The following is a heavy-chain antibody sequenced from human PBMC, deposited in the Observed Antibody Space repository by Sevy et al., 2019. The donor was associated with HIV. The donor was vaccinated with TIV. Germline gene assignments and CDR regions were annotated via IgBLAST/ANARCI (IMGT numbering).Heavy chain of an antibody. V-gene: IGHV3-30*18. CDR3: AKAQDGSGYSAYGMDV. J-gene: IGHJ6*02. D-gene: IGHD3-22*01. Sequence: VGSLRLSCAASRFTFSSYGMHWVRQAPGKGLEWVAVISYDGSNKYADSVKGRFTISRDNSKNTLYLQMNSLRPEDTAVYSCAKAQDGSGYSAYGMDVWGQGTTVTVSS. CDR2: ISYDGSNK. CDR1: RFTFSSYG.